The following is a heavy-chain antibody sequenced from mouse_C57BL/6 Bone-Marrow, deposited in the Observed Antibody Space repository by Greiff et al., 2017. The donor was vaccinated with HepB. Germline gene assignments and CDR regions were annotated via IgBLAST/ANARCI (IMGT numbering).Heavy chain of an antibody. CDR1: GYTFTDYY. D-gene: IGHD1-1*01. Sequence: EVKLMESGPVLVKPGASVKMSCKASGYTFTDYYMNWVKQSHGKSLEWIGVINPYNGGTSYNQKFKGKATLTVDKSSSTAYMELNSLTSEDSAVYYCARRGSSYYYAMDYWGQGTSVTVSS. V-gene: IGHV1-19*01. CDR3: ARRGSSYYYAMDY. CDR2: INPYNGGT. J-gene: IGHJ4*01.